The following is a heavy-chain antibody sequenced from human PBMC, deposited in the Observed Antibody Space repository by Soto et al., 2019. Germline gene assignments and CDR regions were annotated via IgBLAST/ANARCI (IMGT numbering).Heavy chain of an antibody. D-gene: IGHD1-26*01. J-gene: IGHJ6*02. CDR1: GFTFSSYA. CDR3: AKVSLGATTITDYYYYGMDV. Sequence: GGSLRLSCAASGFTFSSYAMTWVRQAPGKGLEWVSGISGSGGGTYYADSVKGRFTISRDNSKSTLYFQMNSLRAEDTAVYYCAKVSLGATTITDYYYYGMDVWGQGATVTVSS. V-gene: IGHV3-23*01. CDR2: ISGSGGGT.